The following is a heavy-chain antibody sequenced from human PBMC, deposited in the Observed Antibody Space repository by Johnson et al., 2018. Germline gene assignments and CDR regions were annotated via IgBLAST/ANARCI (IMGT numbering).Heavy chain of an antibody. Sequence: VQLQESGENVVQPGGSXSLSCAASGITLSTYWLHWARQAPGKGLVWVSHFKSEGTIAAYADSVKGRFTISRANPQNSLSLQMNTLRTEETAFFYCAKGLGQGGDGYLIGAFDIWGQGTMVTASS. V-gene: IGHV3-74*01. D-gene: IGHD5-24*01. CDR1: GITLSTYW. CDR3: AKGLGQGGDGYLIGAFDI. J-gene: IGHJ3*02. CDR2: FKSEGTIA.